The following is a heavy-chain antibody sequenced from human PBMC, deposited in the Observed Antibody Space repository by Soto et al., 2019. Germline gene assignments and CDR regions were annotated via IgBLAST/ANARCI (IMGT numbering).Heavy chain of an antibody. V-gene: IGHV3-23*01. D-gene: IGHD3-9*01. CDR2: ISRRGDNT. J-gene: IGHJ4*02. CDR1: GFTFSNNA. CDR3: AKCDWVFVKTSNYFFDY. Sequence: EVQLLESGGGLVQPGGPLRLSWAALGFTFSNNAISWFRQAPGKGLEWFSAISRRGDNTNHPDSVRGRFPISRDNSKNMLYLEISTLRAEDTAVYYCAKCDWVFVKTSNYFFDYWGQGTLVTVSS.